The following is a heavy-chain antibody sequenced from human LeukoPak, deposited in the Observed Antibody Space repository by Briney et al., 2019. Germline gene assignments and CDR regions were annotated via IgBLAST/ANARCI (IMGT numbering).Heavy chain of an antibody. D-gene: IGHD3-10*01. CDR1: GFTFGDYA. Sequence: GGSLRLSCTASGFTFGDYAMSWFRQAPGKGLEWVGFIRSKAYGGTTEYAASVKGRFTISRDDSKSIAYLQMNSLKTEDTAVYYCTTDRDPLWFGELWDLFDYWGQGTLVTVSS. CDR2: IRSKAYGGTT. CDR3: TTDRDPLWFGELWDLFDY. V-gene: IGHV3-49*03. J-gene: IGHJ4*02.